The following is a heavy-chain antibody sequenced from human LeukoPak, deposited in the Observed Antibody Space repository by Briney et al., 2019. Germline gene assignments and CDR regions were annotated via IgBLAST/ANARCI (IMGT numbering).Heavy chain of an antibody. CDR1: GGSISSYY. CDR3: ARESLIVEAGTNAFDI. D-gene: IGHD6-19*01. Sequence: SETLSLTCTVSGGSISSYYWSWIRQPPGKGLEWIGYIYYSGSTNYNPSLKSRVTISVDTSKNQFSLKLSSVTAADTAVYYCARESLIVEAGTNAFDIWGQGTKVIVSS. V-gene: IGHV4-59*01. J-gene: IGHJ3*02. CDR2: IYYSGST.